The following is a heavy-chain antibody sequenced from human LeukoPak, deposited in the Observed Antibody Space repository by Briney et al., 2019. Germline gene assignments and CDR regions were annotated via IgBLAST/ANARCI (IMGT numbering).Heavy chain of an antibody. CDR2: IYYSGST. Sequence: SETLSLTCTVSGGSISSGDYYWSWIRQPPGKGLEWIGYIYYSGSTYYNPSLKSRVTISVDTSKNQFSLKLSSVTAADTAVYYCARHEGTAAAGFDYWGQGTLVTVSS. D-gene: IGHD6-13*01. J-gene: IGHJ4*02. V-gene: IGHV4-30-4*01. CDR1: GGSISSGDYY. CDR3: ARHEGTAAAGFDY.